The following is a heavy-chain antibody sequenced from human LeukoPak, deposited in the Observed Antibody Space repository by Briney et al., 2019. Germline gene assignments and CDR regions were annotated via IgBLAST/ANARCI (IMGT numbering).Heavy chain of an antibody. CDR2: IFYTGNT. CDR1: GGSILDSTYY. J-gene: IGHJ5*02. D-gene: IGHD3-22*01. V-gene: IGHV4-39*01. CDR3: ARQSSGYYYGWFDP. Sequence: PSETLSLTCTVSGGSILDSTYYWAWICQPPGKGLEWIATIFYTGNTHYNPSLKSRVTMSVDTVKNQFSLNLNSVTAADTAVYYCARQSSGYYYGWFDPWGQGTLVTVSS.